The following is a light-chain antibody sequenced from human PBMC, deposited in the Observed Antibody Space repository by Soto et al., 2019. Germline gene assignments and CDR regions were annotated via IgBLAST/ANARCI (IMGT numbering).Light chain of an antibody. CDR3: QQQYFSWT. V-gene: IGKV1-5*03. Sequence: DIQMTQSPSTLSASVGDRVTITCRASQSISPFLAWYQQKPGKAPNVLISEVSTLKSGLPSRFSGSGSGTEFTLTISGLQPDDAATYYCQQQYFSWTFGQGTKVEVK. CDR1: QSISPF. J-gene: IGKJ1*01. CDR2: EVS.